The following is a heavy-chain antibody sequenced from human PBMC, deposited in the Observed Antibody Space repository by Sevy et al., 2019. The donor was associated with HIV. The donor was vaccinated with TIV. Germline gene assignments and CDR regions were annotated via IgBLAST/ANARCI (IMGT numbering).Heavy chain of an antibody. V-gene: IGHV3-33*01. Sequence: GGSLRLSCAASGFTLSTYGIHWVRQAPGKGLEWVAVIRYDGSNKYYEDSVKGRFTISRDNSKNTLYLQMNSLRAEDTAVYYCARDRLGITISAEWGGGMDVWGQGTTVTVSS. CDR2: IRYDGSNK. CDR3: ARDRLGITISAEWGGGMDV. CDR1: GFTLSTYG. D-gene: IGHD3-3*01. J-gene: IGHJ6*02.